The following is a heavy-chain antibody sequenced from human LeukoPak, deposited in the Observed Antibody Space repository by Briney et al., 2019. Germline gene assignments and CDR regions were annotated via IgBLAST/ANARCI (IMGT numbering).Heavy chain of an antibody. CDR1: GLTFSKAW. J-gene: IGHJ4*02. CDR3: TTDGYCSGGNCYSFDY. V-gene: IGHV3-15*01. CDR2: IKSKIDGGTI. D-gene: IGHD2-15*01. Sequence: GGSLRLSCAASGLTFSKAWMSWVRQAPGKGLEWVGRIKSKIDGGTIEYAAPVKGRFTISRDDSKNTQYLQMNSLKTEDTAVYYCTTDGYCSGGNCYSFDYWGQGILVTVSS.